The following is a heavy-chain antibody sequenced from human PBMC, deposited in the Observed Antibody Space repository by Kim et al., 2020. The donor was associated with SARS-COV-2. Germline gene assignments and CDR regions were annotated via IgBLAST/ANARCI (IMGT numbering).Heavy chain of an antibody. CDR3: ASLFWGIFWHWFDP. V-gene: IGHV4-39*01. J-gene: IGHJ5*02. CDR2: IYYSGST. Sequence: SETLSLTCTVSGGSISSSSYYWGWIRQPPGMGLEWIGSIYYSGSTYYNPSLKSRVTISVDTSKNQFSLKLSSVTAADTAVYYCASLFWGIFWHWFDPWGQATLVTVSS. CDR1: GGSISSSSYY. D-gene: IGHD3-9*01.